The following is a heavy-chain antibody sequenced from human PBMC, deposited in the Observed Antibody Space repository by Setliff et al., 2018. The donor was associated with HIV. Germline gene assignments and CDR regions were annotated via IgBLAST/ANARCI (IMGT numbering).Heavy chain of an antibody. CDR3: ARALQWLVHYYFDY. CDR1: GGTFSSYA. Sequence: ASVKVSCKASGGTFSSYAISWVRQAPGQGLEWMGGIIPILGIANYAQKLQGRVTMTTDTSTSTAYMELRSLRSDDTAVYYCARALQWLVHYYFDYWGQGTLVT. J-gene: IGHJ4*02. CDR2: IIPILGIA. V-gene: IGHV1-69*10. D-gene: IGHD6-19*01.